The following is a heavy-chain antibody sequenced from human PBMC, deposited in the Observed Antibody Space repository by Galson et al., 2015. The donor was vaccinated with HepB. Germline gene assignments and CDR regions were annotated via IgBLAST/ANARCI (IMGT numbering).Heavy chain of an antibody. J-gene: IGHJ4*02. CDR1: GFSFSDVY. V-gene: IGHV3-7*03. CDR3: ARGDGSIWYSY. CDR2: IKQDGSEK. Sequence: SLRLSCAGSGFSFSDVYMNWVRQAPGKGLEWVAAIKQDGSEKYYVDSVKGRFTISRDNAKNSLDLQMNSLRADDTAVYYCARGDGSIWYSYWGQGILVTVSS. D-gene: IGHD6-13*01.